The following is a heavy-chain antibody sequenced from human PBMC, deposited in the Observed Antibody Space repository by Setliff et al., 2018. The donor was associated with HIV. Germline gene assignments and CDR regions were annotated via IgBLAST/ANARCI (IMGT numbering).Heavy chain of an antibody. D-gene: IGHD2-8*01. V-gene: IGHV4-59*08. CDR3: ARHSPNVGVRGDAFDI. Sequence: SETLSLTSTVSGGSISSHYWIWIRQPPGKGLEWIGYIHYSGATNYNPSLKSRVTISLDTSRTQFSLRLSSVTAADTAVYYCARHSPNVGVRGDAFDIWGQGTVVTVSS. CDR2: IHYSGAT. CDR1: GGSISSHY. J-gene: IGHJ3*02.